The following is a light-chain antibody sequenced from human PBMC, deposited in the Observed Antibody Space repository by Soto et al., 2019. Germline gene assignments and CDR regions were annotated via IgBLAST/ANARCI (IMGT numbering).Light chain of an antibody. CDR3: LQYYDNPWT. J-gene: IGKJ1*01. Sequence: DIVLTQSPDSLAVSLGERATINCKSSQRVLYSPNNKNSLLWFQQKPGQPPKLLIYWASTRESGVPDRLSGSGSGTDFTLTINSLQPEDVAVYYCLQYYDNPWTCGQGTKVEIK. V-gene: IGKV4-1*01. CDR2: WAS. CDR1: QRVLYSPNNKNS.